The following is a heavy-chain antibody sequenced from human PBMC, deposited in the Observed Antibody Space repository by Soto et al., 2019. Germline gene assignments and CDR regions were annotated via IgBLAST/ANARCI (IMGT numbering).Heavy chain of an antibody. CDR3: ALRSMAVVPEY. J-gene: IGHJ4*02. CDR2: LYYGRSA. CDR1: GDSISSYY. D-gene: IGHD3-22*01. V-gene: IGHV4-59*01. Sequence: QVQLQESGPGLVKPSETLSLTCAVSGDSISSYYCMWIRQPPGKGLESLGYLYYGRSANYNPSLKSRVTLPVDTSTNQCSLTLSSMTAADTAVYYCALRSMAVVPEYWGQGTLVTVSS.